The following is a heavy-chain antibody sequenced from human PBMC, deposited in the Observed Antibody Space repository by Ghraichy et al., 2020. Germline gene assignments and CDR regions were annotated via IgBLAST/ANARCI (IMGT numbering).Heavy chain of an antibody. CDR3: ARTTDVVVIGGDYFDY. V-gene: IGHV4-4*07. D-gene: IGHD3-22*01. J-gene: IGHJ4*02. CDR1: GGSISSYY. CDR2: IYTSGST. Sequence: SETLSLTCTVSGGSISSYYWSWIRQPAGKGLEWIGRIYTSGSTNYNPSLKSRVTMSVDTSKNQFSLKLSSVTAADTAVYYCARTTDVVVIGGDYFDYWGQGTLVTVSS.